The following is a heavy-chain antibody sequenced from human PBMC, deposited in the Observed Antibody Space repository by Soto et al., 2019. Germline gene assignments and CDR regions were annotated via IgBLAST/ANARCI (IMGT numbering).Heavy chain of an antibody. CDR1: GFTFSNHY. V-gene: IGHV3-72*01. D-gene: IGHD1-20*01. Sequence: GGSLRLSCAGSGFTFSNHYMDWVRQAPGKGLEWLGRIRNKPAGHTTVHAASVRGRFTIPRDDSKNSVYLQMNSLKTEDSAVYYCSTTVITAPLFEYWGQGTVVTVPQ. CDR3: STTVITAPLFEY. J-gene: IGHJ4*02. CDR2: IRNKPAGHTT.